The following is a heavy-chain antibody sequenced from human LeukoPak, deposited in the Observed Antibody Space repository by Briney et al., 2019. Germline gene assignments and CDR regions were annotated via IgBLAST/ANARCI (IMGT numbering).Heavy chain of an antibody. V-gene: IGHV5-51*01. CDR2: IYPRDADS. D-gene: IGHD3-3*01. Sequence: GESLKISCKGFGYSFTTYWIGWVRQMPGKGLEWMGIIYPRDADSRYSPSFQGQVTISADKSISTAYLQWSSLKASDTAMYYCTTIFGVAISGAFDIWGQGTMVTVSS. CDR3: TTIFGVAISGAFDI. CDR1: GYSFTTYW. J-gene: IGHJ3*02.